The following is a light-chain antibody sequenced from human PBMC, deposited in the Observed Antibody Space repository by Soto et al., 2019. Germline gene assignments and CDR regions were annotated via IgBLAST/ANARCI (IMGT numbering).Light chain of an antibody. J-gene: IGKJ1*01. Sequence: DIQMTQSPSSLSASVGDRVTITCRASQSISSYLNWYQQKPGKAPKLLIYAASSLQSGVPSRFSGSRSGTDFTLTISSLQPEDFATYYWQQSYSTQWTCGQGTKVEIK. CDR1: QSISSY. V-gene: IGKV1-39*01. CDR2: AAS. CDR3: QQSYSTQWT.